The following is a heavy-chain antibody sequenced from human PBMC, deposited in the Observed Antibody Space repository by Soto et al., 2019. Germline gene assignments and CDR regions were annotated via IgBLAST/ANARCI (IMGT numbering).Heavy chain of an antibody. D-gene: IGHD3-3*01. CDR1: GYTFTSYG. CDR3: ARATWDYDCCCGYSAYHYSYLDV. V-gene: IGHV1-18*01. J-gene: IGHJ6*03. CDR2: ISAYNGNT. Sequence: ASVKVSCKASGYTFTSYGISWVRQAPGQGLEWMGWISAYNGNTNYAQKLQGRVTMTTDTSTSTAYMELRSLRSDDTAVYYCARATWDYDCCCGYSAYHYSYLDVSGKRTTVPVSS.